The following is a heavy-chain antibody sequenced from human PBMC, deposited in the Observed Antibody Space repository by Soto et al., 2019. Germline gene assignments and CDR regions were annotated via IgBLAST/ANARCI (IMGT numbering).Heavy chain of an antibody. CDR3: AKDRMYSSGWSVFFDY. V-gene: IGHV3-23*01. CDR1: GFTFSSYA. Sequence: SGGSLRLSCAASGFTFSSYAMSWVRQAPGKGLEWVSAISGSGGSTYYADSVKGRFTISRDNSKNTLYLQMNSLRAEDTAVYYCAKDRMYSSGWSVFFDYWGQGTLVTVSS. D-gene: IGHD6-19*01. J-gene: IGHJ4*02. CDR2: ISGSGGST.